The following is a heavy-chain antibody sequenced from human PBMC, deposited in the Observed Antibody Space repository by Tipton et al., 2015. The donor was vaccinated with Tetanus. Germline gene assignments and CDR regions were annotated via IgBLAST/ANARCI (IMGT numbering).Heavy chain of an antibody. Sequence: QVQLVQSGPEVMKPGASVKVSCKASGYTFTSYYIHWVRQAPGQGLQWVGIINPSGGSTTYAQQFQGRVTMTRDTSTNTVYMELSSLRSEDTAVYYCASLDAPGNSHSDYWGQGTLVTVSS. V-gene: IGHV1-46*01. CDR1: GYTFTSYY. D-gene: IGHD4-11*01. J-gene: IGHJ4*02. CDR3: ASLDAPGNSHSDY. CDR2: INPSGGST.